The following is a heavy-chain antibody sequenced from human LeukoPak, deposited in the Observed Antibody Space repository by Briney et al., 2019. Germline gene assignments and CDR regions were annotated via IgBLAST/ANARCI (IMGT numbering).Heavy chain of an antibody. CDR1: GFTFSSYS. V-gene: IGHV3-21*01. Sequence: GGSLRLSCAASGFTFSSYSMNWVRQAPGKGLEWVSSISSSSSYIYYADSVKGRFTISRDNAKSSLYLQMNSLRAEDTAVYYCARRRGDILTGSPPLEDYWGQGTLVTVSS. D-gene: IGHD3-9*01. CDR3: ARRRGDILTGSPPLEDY. J-gene: IGHJ4*02. CDR2: ISSSSSYI.